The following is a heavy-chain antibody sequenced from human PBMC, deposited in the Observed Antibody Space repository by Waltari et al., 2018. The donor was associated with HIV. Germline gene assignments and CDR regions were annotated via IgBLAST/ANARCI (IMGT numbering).Heavy chain of an antibody. Sequence: QVQLVQSGAEVKKPGSSVKVSCKASGGTFSSYAISWVRQAPGQGLEWMGGIIPIFGTANYAQKFQGRVTITADKSTSTAYMELSSLRSEDTAVYYCAREQVEIFGLYYYYGMDVWGQGTTVTVSS. J-gene: IGHJ6*02. CDR3: AREQVEIFGLYYYYGMDV. CDR1: GGTFSSYA. V-gene: IGHV1-69*06. CDR2: IIPIFGTA. D-gene: IGHD3-3*01.